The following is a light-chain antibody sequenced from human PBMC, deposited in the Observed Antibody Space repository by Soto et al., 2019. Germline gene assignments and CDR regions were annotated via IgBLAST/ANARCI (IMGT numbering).Light chain of an antibody. CDR3: EQRSNWPPVS. Sequence: VLTQSPATLSLSPGESATLSCRASQSLRNYLAWYQQKPGQAPRLLIYDASKRATGIPDRFSGSGSGTDFSLTISSLEPKDFAVYYCEQRSNWPPVSFGGGTKVEIK. CDR2: DAS. V-gene: IGKV3-11*01. CDR1: QSLRNY. J-gene: IGKJ4*01.